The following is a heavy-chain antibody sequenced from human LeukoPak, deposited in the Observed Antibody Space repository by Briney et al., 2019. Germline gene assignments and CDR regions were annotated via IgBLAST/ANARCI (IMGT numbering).Heavy chain of an antibody. CDR3: ASGPSPGWFDP. J-gene: IGHJ5*02. CDR2: IYYSGSA. CDR1: GGSISSGGYY. V-gene: IGHV4-31*03. Sequence: PSETLSLTCTVSGGSISSGGYYWSWIRQHPGKGLEWIGYIYYSGSAYYNPSLKSRVTISVDTSKNQFSLKLSSVTAADTAVYYCASGPSPGWFDPWGQGTLVTVSS.